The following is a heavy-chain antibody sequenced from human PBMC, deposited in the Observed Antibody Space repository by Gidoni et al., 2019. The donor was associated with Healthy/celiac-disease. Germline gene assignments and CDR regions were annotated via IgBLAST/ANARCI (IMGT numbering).Heavy chain of an antibody. J-gene: IGHJ4*02. Sequence: EVQLLESGVGLVQPGASLRLSCAASGFTFSSYAMSWVRQAPGKGLEWVSAISGSGGSTYYADSVKGRFTIFRDNSKNTLYLQMNSLRAEDTAVYFCAKASGPKYSSGWWDYWGQGTLVTVSS. D-gene: IGHD6-19*01. V-gene: IGHV3-23*01. CDR1: GFTFSSYA. CDR2: ISGSGGST. CDR3: AKASGPKYSSGWWDY.